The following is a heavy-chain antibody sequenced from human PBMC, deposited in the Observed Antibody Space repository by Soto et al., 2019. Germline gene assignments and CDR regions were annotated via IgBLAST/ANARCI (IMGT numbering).Heavy chain of an antibody. CDR3: ARHLYSGYDSFDY. V-gene: IGHV4-39*01. CDR2: IYYSGST. CDR1: GGSISSSSYY. J-gene: IGHJ4*02. Sequence: QLQLQEAGPGLVKPSETLSLTCTVSGGSISSSSYYWGWIRQPPGKGLEWIGSIYYSGSTYYNPSLKSRVTISVDTSKNQFSLKLSSVTAADTAVYYCARHLYSGYDSFDYWGQGTLVTVSS. D-gene: IGHD5-12*01.